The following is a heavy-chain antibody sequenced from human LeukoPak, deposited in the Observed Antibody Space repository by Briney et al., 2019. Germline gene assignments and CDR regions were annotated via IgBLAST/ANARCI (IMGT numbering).Heavy chain of an antibody. CDR2: MNPNSGNT. CDR1: GYTFTNYD. Sequence: ASVKVSCKASGYTFTNYDINWARQATGQGLEWMGWMNPNSGNTGYAQKFQGRVTLTRNTSISTAYMELSSLRSEDTAVYYCARGLTYCSSTSCYTLDYWGQGTLVTVSS. CDR3: ARGLTYCSSTSCYTLDY. J-gene: IGHJ4*02. D-gene: IGHD2-2*02. V-gene: IGHV1-8*01.